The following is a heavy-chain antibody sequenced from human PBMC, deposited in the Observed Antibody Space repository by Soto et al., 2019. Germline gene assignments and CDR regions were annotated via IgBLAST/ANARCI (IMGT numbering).Heavy chain of an antibody. V-gene: IGHV4-39*01. CDR2: IYYSGST. CDR3: ARNTSIFFDF. J-gene: IGHJ4*02. Sequence: QLQLQESGPGLVKPSETLSLTCTVSGDSISGSSSYWAWIRQPPGKGLEGIGSIYYSGSTHYNSSLKSRVTISVDTSKSQFSLRLTSVTATDTAVYYCARNTSIFFDFWGQGTLVTVSS. CDR1: GDSISGSSSY.